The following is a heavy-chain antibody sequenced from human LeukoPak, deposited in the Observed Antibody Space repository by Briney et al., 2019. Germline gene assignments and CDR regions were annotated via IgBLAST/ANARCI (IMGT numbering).Heavy chain of an antibody. CDR3: ARDTPYSSSPYAFDI. J-gene: IGHJ3*02. CDR1: GGSISSYY. CDR2: IYTSGST. D-gene: IGHD6-6*01. V-gene: IGHV4-4*07. Sequence: SETLSLTCTVSGGSISSYYWSWIRQPAGKGLEWIGRIYTSGSTNYNPSLKSRVTMSVDTSKNQFSLKLSSVTAADTAVYYCARDTPYSSSPYAFDISGQGTMVTVSS.